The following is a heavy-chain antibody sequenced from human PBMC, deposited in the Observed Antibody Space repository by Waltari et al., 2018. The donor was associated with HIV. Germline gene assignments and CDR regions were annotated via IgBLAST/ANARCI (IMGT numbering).Heavy chain of an antibody. CDR1: GFTVSSTY. Sequence: EGQAGEVGGGLDQAGGFLGISCAASGFTVSSTYMSWVRQAPGKGLEWVSVIYSGGSTYYAASVKGRFTISRDNSKNTLYLQMNSLRAEDTAVYYCAKGTSLDYWGQGTLVTVSS. CDR3: AKGTSLDY. V-gene: IGHV3-53*01. J-gene: IGHJ4*02. D-gene: IGHD2-8*01. CDR2: IYSGGST.